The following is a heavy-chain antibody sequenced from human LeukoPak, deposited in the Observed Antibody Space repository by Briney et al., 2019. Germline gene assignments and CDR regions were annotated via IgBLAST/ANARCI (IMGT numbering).Heavy chain of an antibody. CDR1: GYTFTSYY. D-gene: IGHD2-21*02. J-gene: IGHJ4*02. CDR3: ARDRRVVTAIRSRYYFDY. CDR2: INPSGGST. Sequence: GASVKVSCKASGYTFTSYYMHWVRQAPAQGLEWMGIINPSGGSTSYAQKFQGRVTMTRDMSTSTVYMELSSLRSEDTAVYYCARDRRVVTAIRSRYYFDYWGQGTLVTVSS. V-gene: IGHV1-46*01.